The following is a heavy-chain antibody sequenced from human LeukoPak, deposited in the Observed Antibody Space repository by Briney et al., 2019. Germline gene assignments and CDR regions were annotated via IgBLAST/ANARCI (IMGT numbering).Heavy chain of an antibody. J-gene: IGHJ4*02. CDR3: AKDYNRAYYYGSGFDY. CDR2: IRYDGSKK. Sequence: GGSLRLSCAASEFTFSSYGMNWVRQAPGKGLEWVAFIRYDGSKKYSADSVKGRFTISRDNSKNTLYLQMNSLRAEDTAVYYCAKDYNRAYYYGSGFDYWGQGTLVTVSS. D-gene: IGHD3-10*01. CDR1: EFTFSSYG. V-gene: IGHV3-30*02.